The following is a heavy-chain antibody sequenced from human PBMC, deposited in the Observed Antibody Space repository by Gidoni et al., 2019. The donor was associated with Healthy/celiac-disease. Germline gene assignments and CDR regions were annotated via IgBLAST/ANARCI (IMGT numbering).Heavy chain of an antibody. CDR1: GGTFSSYA. D-gene: IGHD5-12*01. Sequence: QVQLVQSGAEVKKPGSSVQVSCKASGGTFSSYAISWGRQAPGQGLEGMGGIIPIFGTANYAQKFQVTVTITADESTSTAYMELSSLRSEDTAVYYCARSSGRDGYNMILWGQGTLVTVSS. CDR3: ARSSGRDGYNMIL. CDR2: IIPIFGTA. V-gene: IGHV1-69*01. J-gene: IGHJ4*02.